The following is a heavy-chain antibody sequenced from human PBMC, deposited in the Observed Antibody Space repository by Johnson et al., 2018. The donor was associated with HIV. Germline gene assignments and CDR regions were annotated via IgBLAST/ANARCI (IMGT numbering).Heavy chain of an antibody. Sequence: VQLVESGGGLVQPGGSLRLSCAASGFTFSSYDMPWVRQATGKGLEWVSAIGTAGDTYYPASVKGRFTISRENAKNPLYLQMNSLRAGDTALYYCARGPLIVGASHAFDIWGPGTVVTVSS. V-gene: IGHV3-13*01. CDR1: GFTFSSYD. CDR3: ARGPLIVGASHAFDI. CDR2: IGTAGDT. J-gene: IGHJ3*02. D-gene: IGHD1-26*01.